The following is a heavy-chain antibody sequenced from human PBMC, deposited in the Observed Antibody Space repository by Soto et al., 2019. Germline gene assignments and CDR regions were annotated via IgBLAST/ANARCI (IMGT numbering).Heavy chain of an antibody. V-gene: IGHV4-39*07. CDR3: AGRASRYYYDSSGYFDY. CDR2: IYYSGST. Sequence: TSETLCLTCTVSGGSIINSSYYWGWIRQPPGKGLEWIGSIYYSGSTYYNPSLKSRVTISVDTSKNQFSLKLSSVTAADTAVYYCAGRASRYYYDSSGYFDYWGQGTLVTVSS. CDR1: GGSIINSSYY. D-gene: IGHD3-22*01. J-gene: IGHJ4*02.